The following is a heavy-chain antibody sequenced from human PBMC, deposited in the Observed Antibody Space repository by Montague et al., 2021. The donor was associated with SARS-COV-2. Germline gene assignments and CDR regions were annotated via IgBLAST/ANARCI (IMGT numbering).Heavy chain of an antibody. J-gene: IGHJ6*03. CDR2: INHSGST. D-gene: IGHD6-6*01. CDR3: ARGVRQLGVRYYYYYIDV. V-gene: IGHV4-34*01. CDR1: GGSLSGYY. Sequence: SQTLSLTCAVYGGSLSGYYWSWIRQPPGKGLEWIGEINHSGSTNYNPSLKSRVTISMDTSKKQFSLKLSSVTAADTAVYYCARGVRQLGVRYYYYYIDVWDKGTTVTVPS.